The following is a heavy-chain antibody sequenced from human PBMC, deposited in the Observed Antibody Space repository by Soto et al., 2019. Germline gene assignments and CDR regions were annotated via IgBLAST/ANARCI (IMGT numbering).Heavy chain of an antibody. D-gene: IGHD1-26*01. Sequence: QLQLQESGPGLVKPSETLSLTCTVSGGSISSSSYYWGWIRQPPGKGLEWIGSIYYSGSTYYNPSLKSRVTISVDTSKNQFSLKLSSVTAADTAVYYCARLPGGRGSYYATDYWGQGTLVTVSS. V-gene: IGHV4-39*01. CDR1: GGSISSSSYY. CDR3: ARLPGGRGSYYATDY. CDR2: IYYSGST. J-gene: IGHJ4*02.